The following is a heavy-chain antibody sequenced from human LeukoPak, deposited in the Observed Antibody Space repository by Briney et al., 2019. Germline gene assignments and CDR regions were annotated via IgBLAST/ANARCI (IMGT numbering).Heavy chain of an antibody. CDR1: GFVFKNYW. J-gene: IGHJ3*02. D-gene: IGHD3-16*01. Sequence: PGGSLRLSCAASGFVFKNYWMSWVRQAPGKGLEWLANINYDGSQTYHVDSVKGRFTISRDNAKNSLYLQMNSLRAEDTAVYYCATHPFYDYVAFDIWGQGTMVTVSS. V-gene: IGHV3-7*03. CDR2: INYDGSQT. CDR3: ATHPFYDYVAFDI.